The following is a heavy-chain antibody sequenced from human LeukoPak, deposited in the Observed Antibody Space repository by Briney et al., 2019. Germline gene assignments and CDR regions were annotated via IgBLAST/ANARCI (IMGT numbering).Heavy chain of an antibody. V-gene: IGHV3-7*03. CDR3: AGGRIAPADLDY. CDR2: IKEDGSEK. J-gene: IGHJ4*02. Sequence: GGSLRLSCVVSGFTFSNYWMSWVRQAPGKGPEWVANIKEDGSEKYYVDSVRGRFTISRDNAKNSLYLQMNSLRAEDTAVYYCAGGRIAPADLDYWGQGTLVTVSS. D-gene: IGHD6-13*01. CDR1: GFTFSNYW.